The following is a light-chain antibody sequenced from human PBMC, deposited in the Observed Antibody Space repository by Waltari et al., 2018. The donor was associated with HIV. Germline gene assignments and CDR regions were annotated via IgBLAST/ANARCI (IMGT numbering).Light chain of an antibody. CDR3: MQALQTPLP. V-gene: IGKV2-28*01. CDR2: LGS. Sequence: DIVMTQSPLSMPVNPGEPASISCRSSQSLLHSNGYNYLDWYLQKPGQSPQLLIYLGSNRASRVPDRFSGSGSGSDFTLKISRVEAEDVGVYYCMQALQTPLPFGGGTKVEIK. CDR1: QSLLHSNGYNY. J-gene: IGKJ4*02.